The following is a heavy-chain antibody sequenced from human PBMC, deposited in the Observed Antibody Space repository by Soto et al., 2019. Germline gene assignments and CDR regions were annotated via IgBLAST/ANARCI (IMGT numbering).Heavy chain of an antibody. CDR2: ISRSSSHM. D-gene: IGHD3-16*01. J-gene: IGHJ5*02. Sequence: EVQLVESGGGLVKPGGSLRLSCAASGFTFSSYSMNWVRQAPGKGLEWVSSISRSSSHMYYADSVKGRFTISRDNAKNSLYLQMNILRAEDTAVYYCARDLHDYVSFRFDPWGQGTLVTVSS. CDR3: ARDLHDYVSFRFDP. V-gene: IGHV3-21*01. CDR1: GFTFSSYS.